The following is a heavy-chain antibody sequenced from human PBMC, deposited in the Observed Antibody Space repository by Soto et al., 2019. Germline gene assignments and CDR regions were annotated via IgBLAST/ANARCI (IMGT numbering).Heavy chain of an antibody. CDR2: SHQSGNT. CDR1: GVSIGSHDW. D-gene: IGHD5-18*01. Sequence: QVQLQESGPGLVKPSGTLSLTCAVSGVSIGSHDWWTWVRQPPGKGLEWIGESHQSGNTNYNSSLESRVTISQDKSKNHFSLRLSSVTVADTAVYYCATRDTGRVYWGQGTLVTVSS. CDR3: ATRDTGRVY. J-gene: IGHJ4*02. V-gene: IGHV4-4*02.